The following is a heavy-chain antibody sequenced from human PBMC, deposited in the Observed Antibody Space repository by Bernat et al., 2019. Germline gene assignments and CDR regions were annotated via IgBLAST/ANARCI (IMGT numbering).Heavy chain of an antibody. J-gene: IGHJ4*02. CDR1: GGPISSYY. D-gene: IGHD3-3*01. CDR3: ARHDGRFLESGGPPRY. V-gene: IGHV4-59*08. Sequence: QVQLQESGPGLVKPSETLSLTCTVSGGPISSYYWSWIRQPPGKGLEWIGYIYYSGSTNYNPSHKSRVTISVDTSKNQFSLKRSSVTAADTAVYYCARHDGRFLESGGPPRYWGQGTLVTVSS. CDR2: IYYSGST.